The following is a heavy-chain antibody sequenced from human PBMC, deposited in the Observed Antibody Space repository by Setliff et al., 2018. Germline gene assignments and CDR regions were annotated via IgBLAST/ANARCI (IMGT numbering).Heavy chain of an antibody. CDR2: IYYSGST. D-gene: IGHD3-3*01. CDR3: ARDFSTPHFGVARGSYYYYMDV. V-gene: IGHV4-59*01. Sequence: SETLSLTCSVSGGSITSYYWSWIRQPPGNGLEYIGYIYYSGSTNSNPSLKSRVTISVDTSKNQFSLKLSSVTAADTAVYYCARDFSTPHFGVARGSYYYYMDVWGKGTTVTVSS. J-gene: IGHJ6*03. CDR1: GGSITSYY.